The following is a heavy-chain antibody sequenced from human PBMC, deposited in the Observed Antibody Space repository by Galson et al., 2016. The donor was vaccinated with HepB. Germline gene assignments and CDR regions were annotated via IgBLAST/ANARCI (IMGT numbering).Heavy chain of an antibody. CDR1: GFSFSNYN. Sequence: SLRLSCAASGFSFSNYNVNWVRQAPGRGLEWVSSISSSSTYTYYADSVKGRFTISRDNSKSTLYLQINGLRVDDTAVYYCAKRRGAATIAAKVGDDFWGQGTLVIVSS. D-gene: IGHD1-26*01. J-gene: IGHJ4*02. V-gene: IGHV3-21*04. CDR3: AKRRGAATIAAKVGDDF. CDR2: ISSSSTYT.